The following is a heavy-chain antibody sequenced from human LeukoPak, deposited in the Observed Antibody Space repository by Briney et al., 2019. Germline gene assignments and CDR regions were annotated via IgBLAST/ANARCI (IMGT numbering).Heavy chain of an antibody. V-gene: IGHV1-2*06. CDR2: INPNSGGT. J-gene: IGHJ4*02. Sequence: GASVKVSCKASGYTFTGYYMHWVRQAPGQGLEWMGRINPNSGGTNYAQKFQGRVTMTRDTSIRTAYMELSRLTSDATAVYYCARAAVELLWFGETLGYWGQGTLVTVSS. CDR3: ARAAVELLWFGETLGY. D-gene: IGHD3-10*01. CDR1: GYTFTGYY.